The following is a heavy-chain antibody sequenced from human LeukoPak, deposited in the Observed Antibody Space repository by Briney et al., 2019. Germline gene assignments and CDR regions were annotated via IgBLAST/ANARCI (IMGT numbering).Heavy chain of an antibody. J-gene: IGHJ5*02. CDR3: ARAVAGTNWFDP. CDR2: INWNGGST. V-gene: IGHV3-20*04. CDR1: GFTFDDYG. Sequence: GGSLRLSCAASGFTFDDYGMTWVRQAPGKGLEWVSGINWNGGSTGYADSVRGRFTISRDNSKNTLYLQMNSLRVEDTAVYYCARAVAGTNWFDPWGQGTLVTVSS. D-gene: IGHD6-19*01.